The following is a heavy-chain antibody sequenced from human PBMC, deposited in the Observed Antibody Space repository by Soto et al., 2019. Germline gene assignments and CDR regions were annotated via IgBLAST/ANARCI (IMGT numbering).Heavy chain of an antibody. CDR2: INPSGGST. Sequence: ASVKVSCKASGYTFTSYYMHWVRQAPGQGLEWMGIINPSGGSTSYAQKFQGRVTMTRDTSTSTVYMELSSLRSEDTAVYYCAGYSYGTPDEYFDYWAREPWSPSPQ. J-gene: IGHJ4*02. CDR3: AGYSYGTPDEYFDY. V-gene: IGHV1-46*01. CDR1: GYTFTSYY. D-gene: IGHD5-18*01.